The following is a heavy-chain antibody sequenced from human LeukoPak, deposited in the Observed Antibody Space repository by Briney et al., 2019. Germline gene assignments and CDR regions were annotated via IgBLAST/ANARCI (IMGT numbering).Heavy chain of an antibody. D-gene: IGHD6-6*01. CDR3: ATRPITAPAGLH. Sequence: ASVKVSCKASGYTFTNYGTSWVRQAPGQGLEWMGWISAYNGNTNYAQNLQGRVTMTTDTSTGTAYMELRSLRSDDTAVYYCATRPITAPAGLHWGQGTLVTVSS. CDR2: ISAYNGNT. J-gene: IGHJ4*02. V-gene: IGHV1-18*01. CDR1: GYTFTNYG.